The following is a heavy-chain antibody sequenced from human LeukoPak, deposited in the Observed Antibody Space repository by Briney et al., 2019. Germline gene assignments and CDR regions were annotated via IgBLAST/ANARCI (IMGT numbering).Heavy chain of an antibody. J-gene: IGHJ3*02. CDR3: ARSKWLFMFDI. CDR2: IIPIFGTA. Sequence: ASVKVSCKASGGTFSSCAISWVRQAPGQGLEWMGRIIPIFGTANYAQKFQGRVTITTDESTSTAYMELSSLRSEDTAVYYCARSKWLFMFDIWGQGTMVTVSS. CDR1: GGTFSSCA. D-gene: IGHD3-22*01. V-gene: IGHV1-69*05.